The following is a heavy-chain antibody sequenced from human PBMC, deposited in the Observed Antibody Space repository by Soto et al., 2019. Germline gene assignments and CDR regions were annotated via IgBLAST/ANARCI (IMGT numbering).Heavy chain of an antibody. D-gene: IGHD4-4*01. Sequence: QVQLVESGGGVVQPGRSLRLSCAASGFTFSSYAMHWVRQAPGTGLEWVAVISYDGRDKYYPDSVKGRFTISRDNSKNTLYLQMNSLRAEDTAVYYCTTDPMTTVKWMRDNYYYGMDVWGQGTTVTVSS. CDR3: TTDPMTTVKWMRDNYYYGMDV. CDR1: GFTFSSYA. V-gene: IGHV3-30*04. CDR2: ISYDGRDK. J-gene: IGHJ6*02.